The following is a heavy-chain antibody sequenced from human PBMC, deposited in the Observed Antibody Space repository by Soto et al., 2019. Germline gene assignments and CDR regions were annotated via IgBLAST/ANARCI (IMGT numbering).Heavy chain of an antibody. CDR2: IYYSGTT. D-gene: IGHD3-10*01. Sequence: QVHLQESGPGLVKPSGTLSLTCGVSGCSISSINWWSWGRQPPGKGLEWIGEIYYSGTTNYNPYLTSRVPLSIDKSKNQFFLNLTSVTAADTAVYYCPRYSGVSATYWFDAWGQGTLVTVSS. CDR3: PRYSGVSATYWFDA. J-gene: IGHJ5*02. CDR1: GCSISSINW. V-gene: IGHV4-4*02.